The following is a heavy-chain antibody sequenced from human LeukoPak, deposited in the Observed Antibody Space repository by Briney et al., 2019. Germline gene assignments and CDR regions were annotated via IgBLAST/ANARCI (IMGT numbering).Heavy chain of an antibody. CDR3: AKPFRDCSSATCYVSFDY. CDR1: GFTFSDYT. D-gene: IGHD2-2*01. CDR2: LSGSGGTT. V-gene: IGHV3-23*01. J-gene: IGHJ4*02. Sequence: GGSLRLSCAASGFTFSDYTINWVRQAPGKGLEWVSGLSGSGGTTYYADSVKGRFTISRDNSKNTLYLQMDSLRADDTAVYYCAKPFRDCSSATCYVSFDYWGQGTLVTVSS.